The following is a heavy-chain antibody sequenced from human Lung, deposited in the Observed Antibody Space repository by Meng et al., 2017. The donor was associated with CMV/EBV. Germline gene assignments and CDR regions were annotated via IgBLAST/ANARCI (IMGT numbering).Heavy chain of an antibody. D-gene: IGHD6-19*01. Sequence: SLRLXCVASGFTFDNYAMHWVWQAPGKGLEWVSGISWNSDTIDYAASVRGRFTVSRDNAKHSLYLQVNSLRIEDTALYYCAKDSSAWYGGIDFDYWGQGXLVTVSS. CDR3: AKDSSAWYGGIDFDY. CDR2: ISWNSDTI. V-gene: IGHV3-9*01. CDR1: GFTFDNYA. J-gene: IGHJ4*02.